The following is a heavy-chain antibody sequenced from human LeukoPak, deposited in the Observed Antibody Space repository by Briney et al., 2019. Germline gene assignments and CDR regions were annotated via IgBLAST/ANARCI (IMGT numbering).Heavy chain of an antibody. V-gene: IGHV3-23*01. D-gene: IGHD4/OR15-4a*01. CDR1: GFTFTNYA. J-gene: IGHJ6*02. Sequence: PGGSLRLSCAASGFTFTNYAMSWVRQAPGKGLDWVSAISYNGGSTYYSDSVKGRFTISRDNSKNTVYLQMNSLRAEDTAVHYCAKPPNYGAYYYGMDVWGQGTTVTVSS. CDR3: AKPPNYGAYYYGMDV. CDR2: ISYNGGST.